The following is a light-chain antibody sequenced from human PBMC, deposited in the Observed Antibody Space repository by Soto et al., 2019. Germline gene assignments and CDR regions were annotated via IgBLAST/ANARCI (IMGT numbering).Light chain of an antibody. CDR1: NSNIGTNF. CDR2: SDN. V-gene: IGLV1-47*02. J-gene: IGLJ1*01. CDR3: AAWDDSLSTYV. Sequence: QSVLTQPPSAFGTPGQRVTISCSGRNSNIGTNFVYWYQHLPGAAPKLLIYSDNRRPSGVPDRFSGSKSGTSASLAISGLRSEDEADYYCAAWDDSLSTYVFGTGTKLTVL.